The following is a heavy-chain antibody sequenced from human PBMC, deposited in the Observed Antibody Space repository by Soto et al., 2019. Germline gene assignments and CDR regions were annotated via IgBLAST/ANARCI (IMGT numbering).Heavy chain of an antibody. CDR3: ATHGLGVSRPPYFDN. CDR2: FVPLFGTT. D-gene: IGHD3-16*01. CDR1: GGTFSGSA. V-gene: IGHV1-69*01. J-gene: IGHJ4*02. Sequence: QLVQSGSEVKKPGSSVKVSCQASGGTFSGSAVAWVRQGPGQGLEWMGEFVPLFGTTNYAQRFPGRLTITAEASTSTAYMELRTLRSDDTAVYYCATHGLGVSRPPYFDNWGQGTLVTVSS.